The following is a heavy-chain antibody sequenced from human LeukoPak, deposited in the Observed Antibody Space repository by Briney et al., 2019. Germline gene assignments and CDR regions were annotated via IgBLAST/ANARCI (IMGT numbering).Heavy chain of an antibody. J-gene: IGHJ3*02. V-gene: IGHV3-66*01. Sequence: GGSLRLSCAASGFTVSSNYMNWVRQAPGKGREWVSVIYSGGSTYYANSVMGRFTISRDNSKNTLYLQMNSLRAEDTAVYYCARGGAMAKGGAFDIWGQGTMVTVSS. CDR2: IYSGGST. D-gene: IGHD5-18*01. CDR3: ARGGAMAKGGAFDI. CDR1: GFTVSSNY.